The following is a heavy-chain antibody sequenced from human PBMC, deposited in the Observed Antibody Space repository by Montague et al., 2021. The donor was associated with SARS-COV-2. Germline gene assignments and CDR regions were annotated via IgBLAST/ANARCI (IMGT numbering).Heavy chain of an antibody. CDR1: GGSFSGYY. CDR3: ARGDFGVVIIPYYYYYMGV. D-gene: IGHD3-3*01. Sequence: SETLSLTCAVYGGSFSGYYWSWIRQPPGKGLEWIGEINHSGSTNYNPSLKSRVTISVDTSKNQFSLKLSSVTAADTAVYYCARGDFGVVIIPYYYYYMGVWGQGTTVTVSS. CDR2: INHSGST. J-gene: IGHJ6*03. V-gene: IGHV4-34*01.